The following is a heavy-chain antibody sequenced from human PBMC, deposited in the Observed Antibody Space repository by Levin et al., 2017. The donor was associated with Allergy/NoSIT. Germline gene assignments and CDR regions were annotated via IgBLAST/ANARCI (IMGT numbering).Heavy chain of an antibody. CDR1: GFIFSDYW. V-gene: IGHV3-7*01. CDR2: IKQDGTEK. CDR3: ARRPFITTSFWFDS. Sequence: GESLKISCAASGFIFSDYWMSWVRQAPGKGLEWVANIKQDGTEKYYVDSLKGRFTISRDNAKSSLYLQMNSLRAEDTAVYHCARRPFITTSFWFDSWGQGTLVTVSS. D-gene: IGHD3-22*01. J-gene: IGHJ5*01.